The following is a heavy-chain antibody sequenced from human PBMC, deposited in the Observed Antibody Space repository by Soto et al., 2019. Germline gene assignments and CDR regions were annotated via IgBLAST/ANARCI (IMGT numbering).Heavy chain of an antibody. CDR3: ARGGRSHHGRNLTSSWFDP. Sequence: SETLSLTCAVYGGSFSGYYWSWIRQPPGKGREWIGEINHSGSTNYNPSLKSRVTISVDTSKNQFSLKLSSVTAADTAVYYCARGGRSHHGRNLTSSWFDPWGQGTLVTVSS. CDR2: INHSGST. D-gene: IGHD2-15*01. J-gene: IGHJ5*02. V-gene: IGHV4-34*01. CDR1: GGSFSGYY.